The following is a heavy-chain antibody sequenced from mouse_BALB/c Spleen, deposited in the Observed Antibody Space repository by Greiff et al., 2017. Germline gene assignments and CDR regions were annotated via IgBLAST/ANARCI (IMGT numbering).Heavy chain of an antibody. V-gene: IGHV5-12-2*01. Sequence: EVQLVESGGGLVQPGGSLKLSCAASGFTFSSYTMSWVRQTPEKRLEWVAYISNGGGSTYYPDTVKGRFTISRDNAKNTLYLQMSSLKSEDTAMYYCARHGNYYDAMDYWGQGTSVTVSS. CDR2: ISNGGGST. D-gene: IGHD2-1*01. CDR1: GFTFSSYT. CDR3: ARHGNYYDAMDY. J-gene: IGHJ4*01.